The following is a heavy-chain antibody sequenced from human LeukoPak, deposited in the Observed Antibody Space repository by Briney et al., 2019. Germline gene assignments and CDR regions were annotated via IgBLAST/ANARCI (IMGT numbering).Heavy chain of an antibody. J-gene: IGHJ4*02. D-gene: IGHD3-10*02. CDR2: ISTSGSTK. CDR3: ARGALHVFDY. Sequence: GGALRLSCAASGFTFSDYEINWVRQAPGKGLEWVSCISTSGSTKYYADSVKGRFTISRDNAKNSLFLQMNTLRDEDTAVYYCARGALHVFDYWGQGTPVTVS. CDR1: GFTFSDYE. V-gene: IGHV3-48*03.